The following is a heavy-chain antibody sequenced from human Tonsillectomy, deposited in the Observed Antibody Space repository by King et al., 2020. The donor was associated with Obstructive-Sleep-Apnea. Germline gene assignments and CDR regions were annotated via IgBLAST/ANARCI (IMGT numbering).Heavy chain of an antibody. V-gene: IGHV3-33*01. Sequence: VQLVESGGGVVQPGRSLRLSCAASGFTFSSYGMHWVRQAPGKGLEWVAVIWYDGSNKYYADSVKGRFTISRDNSKNTLYLQMNSLRAEDTAVYYRARVRIQLWYSMDVWGQGTTVTVSS. J-gene: IGHJ6*02. CDR1: GFTFSSYG. D-gene: IGHD5-18*01. CDR2: IWYDGSNK. CDR3: ARVRIQLWYSMDV.